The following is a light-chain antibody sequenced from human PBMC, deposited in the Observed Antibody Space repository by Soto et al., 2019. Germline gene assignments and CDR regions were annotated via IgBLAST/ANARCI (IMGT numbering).Light chain of an antibody. CDR2: DNT. Sequence: QSVLTQPPSVSGAPGQRVTISCTGNSSNIGAGFDVHWYQQLPETAPRLLIYDNTDRPSGVPDRFSGSKSGTSASLAITGLQPEDEADYYCQSYDTSLSHSKVFGGGTKVTVL. J-gene: IGLJ3*02. V-gene: IGLV1-40*01. CDR1: SSNIGAGFD. CDR3: QSYDTSLSHSKV.